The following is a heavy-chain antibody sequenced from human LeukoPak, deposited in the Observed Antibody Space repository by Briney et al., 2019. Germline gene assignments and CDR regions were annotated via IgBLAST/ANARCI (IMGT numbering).Heavy chain of an antibody. CDR1: GGSFSGYL. Sequence: SETLSLTCAVYGGSFSGYLWNWIRQSPGKGLEWIGEVNHTGSANYNPSLKCRVIISVDTSKNQFALKLTSMTAADTAVYYCAGRYLYYYYYYMDIWGKGTTVAVSS. CDR3: AGRYLYYYYYYMDI. J-gene: IGHJ6*03. V-gene: IGHV4-34*01. D-gene: IGHD2-2*02. CDR2: VNHTGSA.